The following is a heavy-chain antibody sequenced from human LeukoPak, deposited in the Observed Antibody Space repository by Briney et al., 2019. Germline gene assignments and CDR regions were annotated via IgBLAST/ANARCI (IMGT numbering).Heavy chain of an antibody. Sequence: ASVNVSCKASGYTFTDYYMHGVRQAPGQGLAWMGWINPNSGGTNYAQKLQGMVTMTRDSSISTDYMELSRLRSDDTAVYYCARGYYYDSSGYYYYYWGQGTLVTVSS. CDR1: GYTFTDYY. CDR3: ARGYYYDSSGYYYYY. J-gene: IGHJ4*02. CDR2: INPNSGGT. V-gene: IGHV1-2*02. D-gene: IGHD3-22*01.